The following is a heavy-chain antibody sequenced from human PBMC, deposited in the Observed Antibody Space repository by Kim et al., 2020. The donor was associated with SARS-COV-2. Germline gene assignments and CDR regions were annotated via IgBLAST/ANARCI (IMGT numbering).Heavy chain of an antibody. D-gene: IGHD2-2*01. V-gene: IGHV3-7*02. CDR3: VRGSEWDSAAYY. Sequence: GGSLRLSCAMSGFTFMNKWMSWVRQAPGKGLEWLANINQDGSDYHYVDSVKGRFTIYRDNAKSSLYLQMDSLRVEDTALYYCVRGSEWDSAAYYLGQGTL. J-gene: IGHJ4*02. CDR1: GFTFMNKW. CDR2: INQDGSDY.